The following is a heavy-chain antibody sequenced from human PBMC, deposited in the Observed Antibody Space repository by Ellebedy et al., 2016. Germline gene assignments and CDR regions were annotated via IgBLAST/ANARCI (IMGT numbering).Heavy chain of an antibody. V-gene: IGHV1-69*13. Sequence: SVKVSXXASGGTFSSYAISWVRQAPGQGLEWMGGIIPIFGTANYAQKFQGRVTITADESTSTAYMELSSLRSEDTAVYYCASSKSPQLHWFNPWGQGTLVTVSS. CDR2: IIPIFGTA. CDR3: ASSKSPQLHWFNP. CDR1: GGTFSSYA. D-gene: IGHD6-6*01. J-gene: IGHJ5*02.